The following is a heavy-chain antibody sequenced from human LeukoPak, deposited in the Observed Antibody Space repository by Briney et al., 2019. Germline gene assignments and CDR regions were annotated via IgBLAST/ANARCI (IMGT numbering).Heavy chain of an antibody. CDR1: VYTFTSYG. D-gene: IGHD3-10*01. J-gene: IGHJ4*02. Sequence: ASVTVSFKASVYTFTSYGISWVRQAPGQGLEWMGWISAYNGNTNYAQKLRGRVTMTTHTSTSTAYMELRSLRSDDTAVYYCARDGSYYYGSGSYLWGQGTLVTVSS. CDR2: ISAYNGNT. CDR3: ARDGSYYYGSGSYL. V-gene: IGHV1-18*01.